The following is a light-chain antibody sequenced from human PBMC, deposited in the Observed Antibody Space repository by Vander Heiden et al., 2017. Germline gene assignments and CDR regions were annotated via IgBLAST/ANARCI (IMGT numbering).Light chain of an antibody. CDR2: PAP. Sequence: DIQMTPSLSSLSASVGDRVTITCRARQSINDYLNWYRQKPGQAPKILIYPAPSLPVGVPSRVSGCGSDSDFALTSVSLQPEDISTYHCHQTYNTPTFGRGTKVEI. V-gene: IGKV1-39*01. CDR3: HQTYNTPT. CDR1: QSINDY. J-gene: IGKJ1*01.